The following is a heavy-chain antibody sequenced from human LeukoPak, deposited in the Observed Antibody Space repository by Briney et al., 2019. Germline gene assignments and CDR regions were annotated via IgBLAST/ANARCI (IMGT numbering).Heavy chain of an antibody. CDR2: IYYSGST. D-gene: IGHD6-13*01. CDR1: GGSISSSSYY. V-gene: IGHV4-39*07. CDR3: ARDRGRGIAAAGALDY. Sequence: SETLSLTCTVSGGSISSSSYYWGWIRQPPGKGLEWIGSIYYSGSTYYNPSLKSRVTISVDTSKNQFSLKLSSVTAADTAVYYCARDRGRGIAAAGALDYWGQGTLVTVSS. J-gene: IGHJ4*02.